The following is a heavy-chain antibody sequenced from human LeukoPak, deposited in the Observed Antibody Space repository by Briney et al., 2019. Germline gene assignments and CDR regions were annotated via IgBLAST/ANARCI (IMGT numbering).Heavy chain of an antibody. CDR2: ISSSGSTI. CDR3: TRVRDYGDYVVY. CDR1: GFTFSDYY. V-gene: IGHV3-11*01. J-gene: IGHJ4*02. Sequence: GGSLRLSCAASGFTFSDYYMSWIRQAPGKGLEWVSYISSSGSTIYYADSVKGRFTISRDNAKNSLYLQMNSLRAEDTAVYYCTRVRDYGDYVVYWGQGTLVTVSS. D-gene: IGHD4-17*01.